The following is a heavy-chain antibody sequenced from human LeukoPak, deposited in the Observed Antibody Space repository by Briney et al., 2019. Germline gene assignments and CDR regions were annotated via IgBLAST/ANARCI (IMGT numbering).Heavy chain of an antibody. Sequence: GGSLRLSCAASGFKFSDFWMTWVRQAPGRGLEWVANINQDGSAKFYGDSVKGRFTISRDNAKKSLYLQMNSLTAEDTAVYYCARNAFDIWGQGTMVTVSS. V-gene: IGHV3-7*01. CDR1: GFKFSDFW. J-gene: IGHJ3*02. CDR2: INQDGSAK. CDR3: ARNAFDI.